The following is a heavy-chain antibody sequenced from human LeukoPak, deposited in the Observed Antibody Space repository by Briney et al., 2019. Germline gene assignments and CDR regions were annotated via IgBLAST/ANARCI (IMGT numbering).Heavy chain of an antibody. CDR3: ARRSGSGDSRRPFDY. J-gene: IGHJ4*02. Sequence: SVTLSLTCTVSTGSISSITYYWGCIRQPPGKGLEWIVTISYSGSTYYTPSLRSRITMSVDTSKNQFSLRLSSVTAADAAVYYCARRSGSGDSRRPFDYWGQGTLVTVSS. D-gene: IGHD4-17*01. CDR2: ISYSGST. V-gene: IGHV4-39*01. CDR1: TGSISSITYY.